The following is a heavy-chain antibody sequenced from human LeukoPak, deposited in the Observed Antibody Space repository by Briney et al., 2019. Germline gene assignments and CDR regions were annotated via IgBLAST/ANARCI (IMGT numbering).Heavy chain of an antibody. CDR3: AGPYYYGSGSYYILDY. Sequence: SETLSLTCAVSGYSISSGYYWGWIRQPPGKGLEWIGSIYHSGSTYYNPSLKSRVTISVDTSKNQFSLKLSSVTAADTAVYYCAGPYYYGSGSYYILDYWGQGTLVTVSS. V-gene: IGHV4-38-2*01. CDR2: IYHSGST. CDR1: GYSISSGYY. D-gene: IGHD3-10*01. J-gene: IGHJ4*02.